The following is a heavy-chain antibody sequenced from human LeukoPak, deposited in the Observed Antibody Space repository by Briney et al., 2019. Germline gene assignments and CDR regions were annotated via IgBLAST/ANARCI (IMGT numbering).Heavy chain of an antibody. Sequence: GGSLRLSCAASGFTFSSYAMSWVRQAPGKGLEWDSAISGSGGSTYYADSVKGRFTISRDNSKDTLYLQMNSLRAEDTAVYYCAKGRGVLLWFGRNAFDIWGQGTMVTVSS. J-gene: IGHJ3*02. D-gene: IGHD3-10*01. V-gene: IGHV3-23*01. CDR1: GFTFSSYA. CDR3: AKGRGVLLWFGRNAFDI. CDR2: ISGSGGST.